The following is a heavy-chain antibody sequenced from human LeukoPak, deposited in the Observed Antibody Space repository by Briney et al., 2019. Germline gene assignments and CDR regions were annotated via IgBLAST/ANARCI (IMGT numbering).Heavy chain of an antibody. D-gene: IGHD2-15*01. CDR1: GFTFSSYA. V-gene: IGHV3-30-3*01. J-gene: IGHJ6*02. CDR3: ARDHKIVVVLEDYYHYYGMDV. CDR2: ISYDGSNK. Sequence: PGGSLRLSCAASGFTFSSYAMHWVRQAPGKGLEWVAVISYDGSNKYYADSVKGRFTISRDNSKNTLYLQMNSLRAEDTAEYYCARDHKIVVVLEDYYHYYGMDVWGQGTTVTVSS.